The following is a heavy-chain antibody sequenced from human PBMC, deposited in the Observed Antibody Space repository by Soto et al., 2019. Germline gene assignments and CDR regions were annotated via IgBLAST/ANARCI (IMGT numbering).Heavy chain of an antibody. CDR3: ARDIYVVVAATRSYYYYGMDV. Sequence: QVQLVESGGGVVQPGRSLRLSCAASGFTFSSYAMHWVRQAPGKGLEWVAVISYDGSNKYYADSVKGRFTISRDNSKNTLYLQMNSLRAEDTAVYYCARDIYVVVAATRSYYYYGMDVWGQGTTVTVSS. CDR2: ISYDGSNK. J-gene: IGHJ6*02. CDR1: GFTFSSYA. D-gene: IGHD2-15*01. V-gene: IGHV3-30-3*01.